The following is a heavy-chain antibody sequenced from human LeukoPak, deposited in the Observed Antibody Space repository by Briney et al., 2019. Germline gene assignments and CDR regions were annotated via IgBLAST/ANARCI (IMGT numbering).Heavy chain of an antibody. CDR3: ARGAAAGNLNWFDP. V-gene: IGHV3-21*01. CDR1: GFTFSSYN. J-gene: IGHJ5*02. D-gene: IGHD6-13*01. Sequence: GGSLRLSCAASGFTFSSYNMNWVRQAPGKGLEWVSSISSSSSYIYYADSVKGRFTISRDNAKNSLYLQMNSLRAEDTAVYYCARGAAAGNLNWFDPWGQGTLVTVSS. CDR2: ISSSSSYI.